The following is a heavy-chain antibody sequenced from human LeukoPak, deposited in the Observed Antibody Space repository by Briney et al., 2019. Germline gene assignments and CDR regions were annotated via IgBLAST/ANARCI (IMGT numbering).Heavy chain of an antibody. V-gene: IGHV1-18*01. CDR1: GYTFTSYG. CDR2: ISAYNGNT. CDR3: ASFTPSSGYYHY. D-gene: IGHD3-22*01. J-gene: IGHJ4*02. Sequence: ASVKVSCTASGYTFTSYGISWVRQAPGQGLEWMGWISAYNGNTNYAQKLQGRVTMTTDTSTSTAYMELRSLRSDDTAVYYCASFTPSSGYYHYWGQGTLVTVSS.